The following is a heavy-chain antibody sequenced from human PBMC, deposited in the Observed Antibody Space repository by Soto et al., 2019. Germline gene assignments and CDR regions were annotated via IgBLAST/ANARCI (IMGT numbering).Heavy chain of an antibody. CDR1: GGSISSGDYY. Sequence: SETLSLTCTVSGGSISSGDYYWSWIRQPPGKGLEWIGYIYHSGSTYYNPSLKSRVTISVDRSKNQFSLKLSSVTAEDTAVYYCTTGFHYYDSSGYYRSVGGMDVWGQGTTVTVSS. J-gene: IGHJ6*02. CDR2: IYHSGST. V-gene: IGHV4-30-2*01. CDR3: TTGFHYYDSSGYYRSVGGMDV. D-gene: IGHD3-22*01.